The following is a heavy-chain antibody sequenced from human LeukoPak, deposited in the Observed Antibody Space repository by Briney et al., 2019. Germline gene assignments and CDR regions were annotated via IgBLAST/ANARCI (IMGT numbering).Heavy chain of an antibody. D-gene: IGHD1-26*01. J-gene: IGHJ4*02. CDR2: INSDGSRT. CDR3: AKVVIVGATYPFDY. CDR1: GFTFSNYW. V-gene: IGHV3-74*01. Sequence: GGSLRLSCAASGFTFSNYWMDWVRHAPGKGLVWVSRINSDGSRTSYADSVKGRFTISRDNSKNTLYLQMNSLRAEDTAVYYCAKVVIVGATYPFDYWGQGTLVTVSS.